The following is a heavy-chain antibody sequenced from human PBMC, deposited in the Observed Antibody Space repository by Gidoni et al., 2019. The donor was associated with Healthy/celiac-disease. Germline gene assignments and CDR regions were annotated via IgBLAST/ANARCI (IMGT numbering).Heavy chain of an antibody. CDR1: GFTSSRQS. CDR2: ISSSSSKI. D-gene: IGHD5-12*01. J-gene: IGHJ6*02. Sequence: ELQLVESGGVLVTPGGSMRPSCAASGFTSSRQSMHLVRQAPGKGLGWVSAISSSSSKIYYADSVKGRFTISRDNAKNSLYRQMNSLRAEDTAVYYCARDVNVDIVATIASYGMDVWGQGTTVTVSS. V-gene: IGHV3-21*01. CDR3: ARDVNVDIVATIASYGMDV.